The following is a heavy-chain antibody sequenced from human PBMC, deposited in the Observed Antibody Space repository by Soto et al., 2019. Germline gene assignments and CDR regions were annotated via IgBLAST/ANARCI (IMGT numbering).Heavy chain of an antibody. D-gene: IGHD3-10*01. V-gene: IGHV4-39*01. J-gene: IGHJ4*02. Sequence: PSETLSLTCTVSGGSISSSSYYWGWIRQPPGKGLEWIGSIYYSGSTYYNPSLKSRVTISVDTSKNQFSLKLSSVTAADTAVYYCASVLWFGELLYYFDYWGQGTLVTVTS. CDR3: ASVLWFGELLYYFDY. CDR2: IYYSGST. CDR1: GGSISSSSYY.